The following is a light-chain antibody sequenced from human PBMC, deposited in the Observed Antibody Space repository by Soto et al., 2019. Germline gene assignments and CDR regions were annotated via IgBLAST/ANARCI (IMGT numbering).Light chain of an antibody. CDR3: QQYNSLWT. V-gene: IGKV1-5*03. CDR2: KAS. CDR1: XXXXXW. J-gene: IGKJ1*01. Sequence: DIQMTQSPXXXXASVXXXXXXXXRASXXXXXWLAWYQQKPGKAPKLLIYKASSLESGVPSRFSGSGSGTEFTLTISSLQPDDFATYYCQQYNSLWTFGQGTKVEIK.